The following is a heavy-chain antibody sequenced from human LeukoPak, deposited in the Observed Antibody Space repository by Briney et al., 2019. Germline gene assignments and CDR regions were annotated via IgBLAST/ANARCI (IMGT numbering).Heavy chain of an antibody. CDR2: IYYSGRT. V-gene: IGHV4-59*08. Sequence: SETLSLTCTVSGGSISSYYWSWIRLPPGKGLEWIGYIYYSGRTKYNRSLKSRVTISVDTSKNRFSLKLSSVTAADTAVYYCARHTLDTGYYFDYWGQGTLVTVSS. J-gene: IGHJ4*02. D-gene: IGHD5-18*01. CDR3: ARHTLDTGYYFDY. CDR1: GGSISSYY.